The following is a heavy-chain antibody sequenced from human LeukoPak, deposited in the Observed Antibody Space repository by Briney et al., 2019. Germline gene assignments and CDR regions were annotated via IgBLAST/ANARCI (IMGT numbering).Heavy chain of an antibody. CDR2: IKEDGSEK. V-gene: IGHV3-7*01. J-gene: IGHJ3*01. Sequence: GGSLRLSCAASGYTFSHNWMSWVRQAPGKGLEWVADIKEDGSEKYYADSVKGRFTISRDNAKSSLYLQMSSLRGEDTAVYYCARDRYGDSDAFDVWGQGTVVTVSS. CDR1: GYTFSHNW. CDR3: ARDRYGDSDAFDV. D-gene: IGHD2-21*01.